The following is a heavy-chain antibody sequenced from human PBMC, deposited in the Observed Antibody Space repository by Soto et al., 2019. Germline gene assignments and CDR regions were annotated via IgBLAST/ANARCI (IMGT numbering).Heavy chain of an antibody. CDR3: ARDRGVGAATNWFDP. Sequence: SETLSLTCSVSGVSISNSYWSWIRQPAGKGLEWLGRIYVSGNTNYNPSLKGRVTLSIDTSKNQLSLKLRSVTAADTAVYYCARDRGVGAATNWFDPWGQGRLVTVSS. J-gene: IGHJ5*02. CDR1: GVSISNSY. D-gene: IGHD1-26*01. V-gene: IGHV4-4*07. CDR2: IYVSGNT.